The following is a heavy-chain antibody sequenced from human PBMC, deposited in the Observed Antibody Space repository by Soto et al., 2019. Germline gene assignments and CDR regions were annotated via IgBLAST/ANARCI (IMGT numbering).Heavy chain of an antibody. CDR1: GYSFTSYW. D-gene: IGHD6-13*01. J-gene: IGHJ6*02. CDR3: ARADYYSSSWYRYYYYGMDV. CDR2: IYPGDSDT. V-gene: IGHV5-51*01. Sequence: GESLKISCKGSGYSFTSYWIGWVRQMPGKGLEWMGIIYPGDSDTRYSPSFQGQVTISADKSISTAYLQWSSLKASDTAMYYCARADYYSSSWYRYYYYGMDVWGQGTTVTVS.